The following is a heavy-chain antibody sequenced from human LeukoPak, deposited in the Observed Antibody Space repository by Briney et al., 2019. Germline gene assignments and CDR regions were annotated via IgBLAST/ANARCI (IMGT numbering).Heavy chain of an antibody. CDR2: FDPEDGET. Sequence: ASVKVSCKVSGYTLTELSMHWVRQAPGKGLEWMGGFDPEDGETIYAQKFQGRVTMTEDTSTDTAYMELSSLRSEDTAVYYCATAGRWLQSRDAFDIRGQGTMVTVSS. CDR1: GYTLTELS. D-gene: IGHD5-24*01. J-gene: IGHJ3*02. V-gene: IGHV1-24*01. CDR3: ATAGRWLQSRDAFDI.